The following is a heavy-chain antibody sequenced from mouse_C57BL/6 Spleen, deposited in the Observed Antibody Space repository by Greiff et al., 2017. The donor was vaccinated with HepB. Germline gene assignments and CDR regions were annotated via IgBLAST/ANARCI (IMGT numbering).Heavy chain of an antibody. CDR1: GYTFTSYW. Sequence: VQLQQPGAELVKPGASVKLSCKASGYTFTSYWMHWVKQRPGQGLEWIGMIHPNSGSTNYNEKFKSKATLTVDKSSSTAYMQLSSLTSEDSAVYYCARSYGSSYYAMDYWCQGTSVTVSS. CDR3: ARSYGSSYYAMDY. D-gene: IGHD1-1*01. J-gene: IGHJ4*01. V-gene: IGHV1-64*01. CDR2: IHPNSGST.